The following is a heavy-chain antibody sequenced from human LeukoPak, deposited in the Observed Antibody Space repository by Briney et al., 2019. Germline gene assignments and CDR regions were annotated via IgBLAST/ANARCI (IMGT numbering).Heavy chain of an antibody. CDR1: GYTFSRYG. CDR2: ISVYNGNT. D-gene: IGHD6-13*01. Sequence: ASVKVSCKASGYTFSRYGINWVRQAAGQGLEWMGWISVYNGNTDYSQRLQGRITMTADTSTSTAFMELTSLRSDDTAVYFCARESTSWSFEYWGQGTLVTVS. CDR3: ARESTSWSFEY. J-gene: IGHJ4*02. V-gene: IGHV1-18*01.